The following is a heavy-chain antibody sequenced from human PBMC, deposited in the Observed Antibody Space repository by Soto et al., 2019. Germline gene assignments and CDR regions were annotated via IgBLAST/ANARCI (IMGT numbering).Heavy chain of an antibody. V-gene: IGHV4-59*01. CDR1: AGSISSYY. D-gene: IGHD3-22*01. CDR2: IYYSGST. J-gene: IGHJ5*02. CDR3: ARDYYYDSSGYYYVPWFDP. Sequence: SETLSLTCTVSAGSISSYYWSWIRQPPGKGLEWIGYIYYSGSTNYNPSLKSRVTISVDTSKNQFSLKLSSVTAADTAVYYCARDYYYDSSGYYYVPWFDPWGQGTLVTVSS.